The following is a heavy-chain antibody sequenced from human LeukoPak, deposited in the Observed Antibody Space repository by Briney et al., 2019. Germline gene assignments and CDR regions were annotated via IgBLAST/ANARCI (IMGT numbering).Heavy chain of an antibody. CDR1: GFTFSDHY. J-gene: IGHJ4*02. CDR2: SRNKANYYTT. CDR3: ARLGRQSDY. V-gene: IGHV3-72*01. Sequence: GVSLSLSCAASGFTFSDHYMGWARQAPGKGLEWVVHSRNKANYYTTEYAASVKGRFIISRDDSENSLYLQMNTLKTEDTAVYYCARLGRQSDYWGQGTLVTVSS.